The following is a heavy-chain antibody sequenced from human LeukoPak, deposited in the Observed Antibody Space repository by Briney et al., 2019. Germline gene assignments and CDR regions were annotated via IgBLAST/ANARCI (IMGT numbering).Heavy chain of an antibody. V-gene: IGHV1-2*02. CDR3: AREFPCSSSSCLDY. J-gene: IGHJ4*02. CDR2: INPHSGGT. CDR1: GYTFTAYY. D-gene: IGHD2-2*01. Sequence: ASVKVSCKASGYTFTAYYMHWVRQAPGQGLEWMGWINPHSGGTNFAQKFQGRVTMTRDTSITTAHMELSRLTSDDTAMYYCAREFPCSSSSCLDYWGQGTLVTVSS.